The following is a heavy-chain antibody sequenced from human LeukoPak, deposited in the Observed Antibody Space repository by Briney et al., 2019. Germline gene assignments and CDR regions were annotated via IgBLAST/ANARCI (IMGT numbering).Heavy chain of an antibody. V-gene: IGHV4-39*07. CDR2: IYYSDLT. D-gene: IGHD2-2*01. CDR1: GGFLSSSLYY. J-gene: IGHJ3*02. CDR3: ARGPRETYQLLLVFAFDI. Sequence: PSETLSLTCTVSGGFLSSSLYYWGWIRQPPGKGLEWIGSIYYSDLTYYNPSLESRVAMSLDTSKNQFSLGLSSVTAADTALYYCARGPRETYQLLLVFAFDIWGQGTLVTVSS.